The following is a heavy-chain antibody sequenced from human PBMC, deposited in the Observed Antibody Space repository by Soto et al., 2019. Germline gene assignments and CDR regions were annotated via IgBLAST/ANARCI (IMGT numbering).Heavy chain of an antibody. CDR2: INPNSGGT. V-gene: IGHV1-2*02. CDR3: ARGVGAQQWLVGVWFDP. Sequence: QVQLVQSGAEVKKPGASVKVSCKASGYTFTGYYMHWVRQAPGQGLEWMGWINPNSGGTNYAQKFQGRVTMTRDTSISRAYMELSRLRSDDTAGYYCARGVGAQQWLVGVWFDPWGQGTLVTVSS. CDR1: GYTFTGYY. D-gene: IGHD6-19*01. J-gene: IGHJ5*02.